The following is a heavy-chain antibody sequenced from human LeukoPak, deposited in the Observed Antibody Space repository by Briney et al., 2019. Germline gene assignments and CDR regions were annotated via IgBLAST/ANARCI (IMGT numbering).Heavy chain of an antibody. Sequence: ASVKVPCKTSGYNFNRYTITWVRQAPGQGLEWMGWVSTSNGATNYAEKFQGRVTMTTEAVTKTAYMELRRLTSGDTAMYFCARVSDTSMVTPGFDSWGQGTLVTVS. CDR2: VSTSNGAT. J-gene: IGHJ4*02. CDR3: ARVSDTSMVTPGFDS. CDR1: GYNFNRYT. D-gene: IGHD5-18*01. V-gene: IGHV1-18*01.